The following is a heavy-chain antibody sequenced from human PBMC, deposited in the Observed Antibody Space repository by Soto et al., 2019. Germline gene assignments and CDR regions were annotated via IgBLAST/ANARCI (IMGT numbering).Heavy chain of an antibody. V-gene: IGHV1-58*01. Sequence: QMQLVQSGPEVKKPGTSVKVSCKASGFTFTSSAVQWVRQARGQRLEWIGWIVVGSGNTNYAQKFQERVTITRDMSTSTAYMELSSLRSADTAAYYCAAGGKMVRGAMGFYYYYGMDVWGQGTMVTVSS. CDR2: IVVGSGNT. D-gene: IGHD3-10*01. CDR1: GFTFTSSA. CDR3: AAGGKMVRGAMGFYYYYGMDV. J-gene: IGHJ6*02.